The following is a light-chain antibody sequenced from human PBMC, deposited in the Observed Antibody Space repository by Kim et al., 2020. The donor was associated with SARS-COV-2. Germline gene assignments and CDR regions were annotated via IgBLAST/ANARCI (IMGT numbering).Light chain of an antibody. CDR2: EAS. Sequence: LCPGERATLSCRASQSLSSTYLAWYRQKPGQAPRLLMYEASSRATGIPDRFRGSGSGTDFTLTISRLEPEDFAVYYCHQFGGSPYTFGRGTKLEIK. CDR3: HQFGGSPYT. V-gene: IGKV3-20*01. J-gene: IGKJ2*01. CDR1: QSLSSTY.